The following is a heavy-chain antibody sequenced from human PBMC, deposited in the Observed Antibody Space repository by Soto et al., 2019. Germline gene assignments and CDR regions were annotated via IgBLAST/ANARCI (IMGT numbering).Heavy chain of an antibody. D-gene: IGHD3-10*01. CDR1: GYTFTSYD. CDR3: ARGSWRELMGAFDI. CDR2: MNPNSGTT. Sequence: QVQLVQSGAEVKKPGASVKVSCKASGYTFTSYDINWVRQATGQGLEWKVWMNPNSGTTGYAQKFQGRVTMTRNTSISTDYMELSSLRSEDTAVYYCARGSWRELMGAFDIWGQGTIVTVSS. V-gene: IGHV1-8*01. J-gene: IGHJ3*02.